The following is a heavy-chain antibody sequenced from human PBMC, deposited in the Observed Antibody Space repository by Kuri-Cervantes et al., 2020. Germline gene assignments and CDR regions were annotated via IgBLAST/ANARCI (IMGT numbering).Heavy chain of an antibody. CDR3: ARDRAGGSGSWGFDY. CDR2: ISYSGTT. Sequence: SETLSLTCTVSGDSINSYYWNWIRQPPGKGLEWIGYISYSGTTNYNPSLKSRVTISVDTSKNQFSLKLSSVTAADTAVYYCARDRAGGSGSWGFDYWGQGTLVTVSS. D-gene: IGHD3-10*01. V-gene: IGHV4-59*12. J-gene: IGHJ4*02. CDR1: GDSINSYY.